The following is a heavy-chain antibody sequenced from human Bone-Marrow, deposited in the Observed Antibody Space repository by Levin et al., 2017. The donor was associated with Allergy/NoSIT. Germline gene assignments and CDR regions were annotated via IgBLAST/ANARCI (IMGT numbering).Heavy chain of an antibody. Sequence: SQTLSLTCAVSDVSIKTSYWSWVRQSPERGLEWIGYFDDSGTSAYNPSFKSRATISIDMSNNRFSLELTSVTAADTAVDYCTKSRFSSSWYGAGMAVWGQGATVIVS. D-gene: IGHD6-13*01. J-gene: IGHJ6*02. V-gene: IGHV4-4*09. CDR3: TKSRFSSSWYGAGMAV. CDR1: DVSIKTSY. CDR2: FDDSGTS.